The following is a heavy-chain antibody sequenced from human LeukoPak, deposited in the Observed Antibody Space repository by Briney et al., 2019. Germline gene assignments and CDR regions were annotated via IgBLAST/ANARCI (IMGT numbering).Heavy chain of an antibody. CDR3: ARDDSLGGTYY. J-gene: IGHJ4*02. CDR1: XASTGSSDHY. Sequence: VXXASTGSSDHYWGWVRQTPGKGXXWLGFIFHTGTTYYNPSPQSRLRISIDTSKNQFSLRLTSATAADTAIYYCARDDSLGGTYYWGPGTPVTVSS. V-gene: IGHV4-30-4*01. CDR2: IFHTGTT. D-gene: IGHD1-26*01.